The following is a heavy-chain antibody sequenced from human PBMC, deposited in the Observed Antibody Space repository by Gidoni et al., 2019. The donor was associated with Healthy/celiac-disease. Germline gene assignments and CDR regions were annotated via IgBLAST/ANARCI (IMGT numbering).Heavy chain of an antibody. CDR1: GGSISSGGYY. D-gene: IGHD3-22*01. Sequence: VQRQESGQGLVKPTQTLSLTGTVPGGSISSGGYYWSWIRQHPGKGLEWIGYIYYSGSTYYNPSLKSRVTISVDTSMTAADTAVYYCARWYYDSSGYLGLRYFDLWGRGTLVTVSS. CDR2: IYYSGST. J-gene: IGHJ2*01. V-gene: IGHV4-31*03. CDR3: ARWYYDSSGYLGLRYFDL.